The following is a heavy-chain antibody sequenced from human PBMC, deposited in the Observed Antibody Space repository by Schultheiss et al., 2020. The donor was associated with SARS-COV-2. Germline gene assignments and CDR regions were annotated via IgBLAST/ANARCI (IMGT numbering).Heavy chain of an antibody. J-gene: IGHJ6*03. D-gene: IGHD2-15*01. V-gene: IGHV3-66*01. CDR2: IYSVSST. CDR3: ARALLDCSGGSCYYYYMDV. Sequence: GGSLRLSCAASGFTVSNNYMTWVRQAPGKGLEWVSTIYSVSSTSYEDSVKGRFTISRDNSKNTLYLQMNSLRAEDTAVYYCARALLDCSGGSCYYYYMDVWGKGTTVTVSS. CDR1: GFTVSNNY.